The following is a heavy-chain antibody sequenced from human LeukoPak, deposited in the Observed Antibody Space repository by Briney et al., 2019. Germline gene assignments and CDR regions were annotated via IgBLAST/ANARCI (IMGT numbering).Heavy chain of an antibody. D-gene: IGHD6-13*01. CDR1: GGSISSGDYY. CDR3: ARRSGIVAAANWDY. V-gene: IGHV4-39*07. Sequence: SETLSLTCTVSGGSISSGDYYWGWIRQPPGKGLEWIGSIYYSGSTYYNPSLKSRVTISVDTSKNQFSLKLSSVTAADTAVYYCARRSGIVAAANWDYWGQGTLVTVSS. CDR2: IYYSGST. J-gene: IGHJ4*02.